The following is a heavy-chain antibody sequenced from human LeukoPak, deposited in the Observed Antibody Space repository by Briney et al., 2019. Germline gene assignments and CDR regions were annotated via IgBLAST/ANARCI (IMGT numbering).Heavy chain of an antibody. Sequence: GGSLRLSCAASGFTFSSYWMSWVRQAPGKGLEWVANIKQDGSEKYYVDSVKGRFTISRDNAKNSLYLQMNSLRAEDTAMYYCQLGSGSYYNIPDNWFDPWGQGTLVTVSS. V-gene: IGHV3-7*01. CDR1: GFTFSSYW. D-gene: IGHD3-10*01. CDR2: IKQDGSEK. J-gene: IGHJ5*02. CDR3: QLGSGSYYNIPDNWFDP.